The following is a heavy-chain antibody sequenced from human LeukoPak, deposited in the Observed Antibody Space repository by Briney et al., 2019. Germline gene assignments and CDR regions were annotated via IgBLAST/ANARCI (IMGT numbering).Heavy chain of an antibody. D-gene: IGHD2-2*01. J-gene: IGHJ4*02. CDR1: GFTFSSYA. CDR2: VSYDGSNK. V-gene: IGHV3-30-3*01. CDR3: ARARRGCSSTSCYGGNFDY. Sequence: GRSLRLSCAASGFTFSSYAMHWVRQAPGKGLEWVAVVSYDGSNKYYADSVKGRFTISRDNSKNTLYLQMNSLRAEDTAEYYCARARRGCSSTSCYGGNFDYWGRGTLVTVSS.